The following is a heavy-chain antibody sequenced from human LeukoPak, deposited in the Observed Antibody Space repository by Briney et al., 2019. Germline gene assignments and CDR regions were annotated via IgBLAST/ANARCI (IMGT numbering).Heavy chain of an antibody. CDR2: IKQDGSEK. J-gene: IGHJ4*02. V-gene: IGHV3-7*01. CDR1: GFTFNSYW. CDR3: ATPTGYYYDSSGHPIDY. D-gene: IGHD3-22*01. Sequence: PGGSLRLSCVASGFTFNSYWMNWVRQAPGKGLEWVANIKQDGSEKYYVDSVKGRFTISRDNAKNSLYLQMNSLRAEDTAVYYCATPTGYYYDSSGHPIDYWGQGTLATVSS.